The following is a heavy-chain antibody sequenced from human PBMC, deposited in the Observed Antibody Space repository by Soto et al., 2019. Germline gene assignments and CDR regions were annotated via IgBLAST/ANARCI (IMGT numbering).Heavy chain of an antibody. CDR1: GFNVSTNY. CDR3: ARGSGSLYYFHY. V-gene: IGHV3-53*01. CDR2: IYSGGTT. Sequence: GGSLRLSCAASGFNVSTNYMAWVRQAPGKGLEWVSVIYSGGTTYYADSVKGRFIISRDNFKNTLYLQMNNLRAEDTALYYCARGSGSLYYFHYWGQGTLVTVSS. D-gene: IGHD1-26*01. J-gene: IGHJ4*02.